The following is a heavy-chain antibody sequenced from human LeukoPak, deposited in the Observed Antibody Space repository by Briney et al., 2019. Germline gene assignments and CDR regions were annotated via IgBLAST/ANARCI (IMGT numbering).Heavy chain of an antibody. D-gene: IGHD6-19*01. CDR1: GDSVSSNNAA. CDR3: AREAGSTGPVGAFDI. J-gene: IGHJ3*02. Sequence: SQTLSLTCAISGDSVSSNNAAWNWIRQSPSRGLEWPGKTYYRSKWYDDYAVSVKSRITINPDTSKNQFTLKMNSVTPEDTAVYYCAREAGSTGPVGAFDIWGQGTRVTVSS. CDR2: TYYRSKWYD. V-gene: IGHV6-1*01.